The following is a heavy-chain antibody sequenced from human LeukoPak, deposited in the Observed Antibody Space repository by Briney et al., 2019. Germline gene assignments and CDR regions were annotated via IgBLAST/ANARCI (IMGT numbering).Heavy chain of an antibody. D-gene: IGHD3-10*01. CDR1: GFTFSSYA. CDR2: ISYAGSNK. V-gene: IGHV3-30*04. J-gene: IGHJ3*02. Sequence: GGSLRLSCAASGFTFSSYAMNWVRQAPGKGLEWVAVISYAGSNKYYADSVKGRFTISRDNSKNTLYLQMNSLRAEDTAVYYCAKSRSYTVRDAFEIWGQGTKVTVSS. CDR3: AKSRSYTVRDAFEI.